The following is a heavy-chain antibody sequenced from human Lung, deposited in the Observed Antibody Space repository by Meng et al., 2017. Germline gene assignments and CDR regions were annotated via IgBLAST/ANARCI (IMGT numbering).Heavy chain of an antibody. V-gene: IGHV4-34*01. CDR1: GGSFSDYY. J-gene: IGHJ4*02. Sequence: QGQVQHWGAGPLKPSEALPLRCVVCGGSFSDYYWSWIRQPPGKGLEWIGEINHSGSTNYNPSLESRATISVDTSQNNLSLKLSSVTAADSAVYYCARGPTTMAHDFDYWGQGTLVTVSS. D-gene: IGHD4-11*01. CDR3: ARGPTTMAHDFDY. CDR2: INHSGST.